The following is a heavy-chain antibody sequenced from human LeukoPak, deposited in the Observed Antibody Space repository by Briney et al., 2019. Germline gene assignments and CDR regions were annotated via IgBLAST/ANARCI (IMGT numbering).Heavy chain of an antibody. CDR1: GYTFTGFY. CDR3: ATARDILTTISVGGFDY. Sequence: SVQVSCKASGYTFTGFYIHWVQPAPGQGREWMGWINPNSGGSIYAQKCRGRVTMTRDSSISTAYMELSRPSSDDTAVYYCATARDILTTISVGGFDYWGQGTLVTVSS. D-gene: IGHD5-12*01. V-gene: IGHV1-2*02. J-gene: IGHJ4*02. CDR2: INPNSGGS.